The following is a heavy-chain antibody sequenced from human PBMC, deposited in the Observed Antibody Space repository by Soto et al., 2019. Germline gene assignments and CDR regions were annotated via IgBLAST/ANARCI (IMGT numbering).Heavy chain of an antibody. J-gene: IGHJ5*02. D-gene: IGHD1-7*01. CDR1: GYTLTELS. Sequence: GASVKVSCEVSGYTLTELSMHWVRQAPGKGLEWMGVIDPGDGSTSYAQKFQGRVTMTRDTSTSTVYMELSSLRSEDTAVYYCARGSEVELTWGQGTLVTVSS. V-gene: IGHV1-24*01. CDR2: IDPGDGST. CDR3: ARGSEVELT.